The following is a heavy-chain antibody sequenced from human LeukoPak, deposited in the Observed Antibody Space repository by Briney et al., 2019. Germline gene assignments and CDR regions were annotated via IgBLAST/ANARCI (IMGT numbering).Heavy chain of an antibody. CDR1: GGTFSSYA. V-gene: IGHV1-69*06. CDR3: ASGGPLERLPFDY. D-gene: IGHD1-1*01. CDR2: IIPIFGTA. Sequence: SVKVSCKASGGTFSSYAISWVRQAPGQGLEWMGGIIPIFGTANYAQKFQGRVTITADKSTSTAYMELSSLRSEDTAVYYCASGGPLERLPFDYWGQGTLVTVSS. J-gene: IGHJ4*02.